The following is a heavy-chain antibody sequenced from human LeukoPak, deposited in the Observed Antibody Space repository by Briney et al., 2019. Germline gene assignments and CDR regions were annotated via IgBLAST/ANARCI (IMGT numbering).Heavy chain of an antibody. J-gene: IGHJ4*02. D-gene: IGHD2-2*01. V-gene: IGHV5-51*01. CDR1: GYSFTCYW. CDR3: ARGYCSTTSCYFDY. Sequence: HGESLKISCKGSGYSFTCYWIGWVCQMPGKGLEWMGIIYPGDSDTRYSPSSQGQVTISADKSISTAYLQWSSLKAPGTAMYYCARGYCSTTSCYFDYWGQGTLVTVSS. CDR2: IYPGDSDT.